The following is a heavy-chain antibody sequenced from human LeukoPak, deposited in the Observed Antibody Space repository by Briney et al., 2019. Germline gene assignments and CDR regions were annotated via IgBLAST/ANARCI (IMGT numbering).Heavy chain of an antibody. V-gene: IGHV4-31*03. Sequence: SQTLSLTRTVSGGSISSGGYYWSWIRQHPGKGLEWIGYIYYSGSTYYYPSLKSRVTISVDTSKNQFSLKLSSVTAADTAVYYCARVFPNRDSFGYWGQGTLVTVSS. J-gene: IGHJ4*02. CDR3: ARVFPNRDSFGY. D-gene: IGHD1-14*01. CDR1: GGSISSGGYY. CDR2: IYYSGST.